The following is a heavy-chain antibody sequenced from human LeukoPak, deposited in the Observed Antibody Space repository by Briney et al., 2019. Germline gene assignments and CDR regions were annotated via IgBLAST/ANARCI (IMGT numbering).Heavy chain of an antibody. CDR3: TTERYSSSWYFDY. Sequence: GGSLRLSCAASGFTFSNAWVSWVRQAPGKGLEWVGRIKSKTDGGTTDYAAPVKGRFTISRDDSKNTLYLQMNSLKTEDTAVYYCTTERYSSSWYFDYWGQGTLVTVSS. V-gene: IGHV3-15*01. D-gene: IGHD6-13*01. CDR1: GFTFSNAW. CDR2: IKSKTDGGTT. J-gene: IGHJ4*02.